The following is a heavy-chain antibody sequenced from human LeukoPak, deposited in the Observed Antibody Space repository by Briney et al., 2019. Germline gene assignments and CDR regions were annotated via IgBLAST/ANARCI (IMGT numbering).Heavy chain of an antibody. J-gene: IGHJ4*02. D-gene: IGHD1-26*01. CDR1: GFTFSSYA. CDR3: ARGGYSGTYFFDY. CDR2: VWYDGSNI. Sequence: GGSPRLSCAASGFTFSSYAMSWVRQAPGKGLEWVAVVWYDGSNIHYVDSVKGRFTISRDNSKSTLYLQMNSLTAEDTAVYYCARGGYSGTYFFDYWGQGTLVTVSS. V-gene: IGHV3-33*08.